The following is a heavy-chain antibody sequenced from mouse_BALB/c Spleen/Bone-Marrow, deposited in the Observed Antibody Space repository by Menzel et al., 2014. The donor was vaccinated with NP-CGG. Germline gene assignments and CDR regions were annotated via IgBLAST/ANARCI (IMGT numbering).Heavy chain of an antibody. Sequence: EVHLVESGAELVKPGASVKLSCTASGFNIXDPYIHWVKQRPGQGLDWIGRIDPASDNTQYDPKFQGKATLTADTSSNTAYLQLSSLTSEDTAVYYCATLTGHFDYWGQGTILTVSS. J-gene: IGHJ2*01. D-gene: IGHD4-1*01. V-gene: IGHV14-3*02. CDR3: ATLTGHFDY. CDR2: IDPASDNT. CDR1: GFNIXDPY.